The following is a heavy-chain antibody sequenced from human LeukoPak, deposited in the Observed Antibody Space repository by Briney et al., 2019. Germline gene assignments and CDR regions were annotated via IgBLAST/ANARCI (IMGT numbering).Heavy chain of an antibody. J-gene: IGHJ4*02. V-gene: IGHV4-34*01. CDR1: GGSFSGYY. CDR2: INHSGST. CDR3: ARGYYDILTGLLSFDY. Sequence: PSETLSLTCAVYGGSFSGYYWSWIRQPPGKGLEWIGEINHSGSTNYNPSLKSRVTISVDTPKKQFSLKLSSVTAADTAVYYCARGYYDILTGLLSFDYWGQGTLVTVSS. D-gene: IGHD3-9*01.